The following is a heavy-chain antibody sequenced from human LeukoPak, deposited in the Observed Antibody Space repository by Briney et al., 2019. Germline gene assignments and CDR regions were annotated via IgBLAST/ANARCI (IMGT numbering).Heavy chain of an antibody. CDR2: INQDGGEK. Sequence: GGSLRLSCAASGFTFSTYWMSWVRQAPGKGLERVANINQDGGEKNYVDSVEGRFTISRDNAKNSLYLQMNSLRAEDTAVYYCARDLRGFDYWGQGTLVTVSS. V-gene: IGHV3-7*01. J-gene: IGHJ4*02. CDR3: ARDLRGFDY. CDR1: GFTFSTYW.